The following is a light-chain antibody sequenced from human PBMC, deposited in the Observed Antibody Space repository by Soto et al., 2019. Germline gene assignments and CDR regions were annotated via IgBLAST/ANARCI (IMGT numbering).Light chain of an antibody. CDR3: QQFGSSSYT. J-gene: IGKJ2*01. V-gene: IGKV3-20*01. CDR2: GAP. Sequence: IVLTQSPGTLSLSAGERATLSCRASQSVSSRYLAWYQQKSGHAPRLLVSGAPSRACGIPDSFSGSGSGTDFTRTIGGLEPEDFGVDYCQQFGSSSYTVGQGTKREIK. CDR1: QSVSSRY.